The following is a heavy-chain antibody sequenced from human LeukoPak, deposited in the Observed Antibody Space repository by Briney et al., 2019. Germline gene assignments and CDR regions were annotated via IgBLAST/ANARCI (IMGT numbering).Heavy chain of an antibody. CDR2: ISAYNGNT. J-gene: IGHJ4*02. D-gene: IGHD5-12*01. Sequence: ASVTVYCKASGYTFTSYGISWVRQAPGQGLEWMGWISAYNGNTNYAQKLQGRVTMTTDTSTSTAYMELRSLRSDDTAVYYCARDLAVATITTFDYWGQGTLVTVSS. CDR1: GYTFTSYG. V-gene: IGHV1-18*01. CDR3: ARDLAVATITTFDY.